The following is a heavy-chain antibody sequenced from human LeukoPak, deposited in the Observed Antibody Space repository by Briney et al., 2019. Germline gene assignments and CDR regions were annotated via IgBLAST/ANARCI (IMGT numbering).Heavy chain of an antibody. D-gene: IGHD3-22*01. CDR3: AKDLYSSGCYYTFDY. CDR2: ISGSGGST. V-gene: IGHV3-23*01. CDR1: GYTFSSYA. J-gene: IGHJ4*02. Sequence: GGSLRLSCAASGYTFSSYAMSWVRQAPGKGLEWVSAISGSGGSTYYADSVKGRFTISRDNSKNTLYLQMNSLRAEDTAVYYCAKDLYSSGCYYTFDYWGQGTLVTVSS.